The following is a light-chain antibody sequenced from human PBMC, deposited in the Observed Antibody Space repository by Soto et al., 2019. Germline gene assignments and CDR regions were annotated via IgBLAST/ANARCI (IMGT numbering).Light chain of an antibody. CDR3: QQFSSYPLT. CDR1: QSISSY. CDR2: DAP. V-gene: IGKV3-20*01. J-gene: IGKJ4*01. Sequence: EVVLTQSPDTLSLPPGERATLSCRASQSISSYLAWYQQKPGQAPRLLIYDAPSRATGIPDRFSGGGSGTDFTLTISRLEPEDFAVYYCQQFSSYPLTFGGGTKVDIK.